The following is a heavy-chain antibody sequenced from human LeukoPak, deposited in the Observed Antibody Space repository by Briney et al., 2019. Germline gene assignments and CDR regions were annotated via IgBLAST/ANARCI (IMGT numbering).Heavy chain of an antibody. CDR3: AISSSYNYFDY. CDR2: ISRGSTTI. CDR1: GFSFSSYN. J-gene: IGHJ4*02. Sequence: PGGSLRLSCTASGFSFSSYNINWVRQAPGKGLEWVSYISRGSTTIYYADSLKGRFTISRDNAKNSLYLEMNSLRAEDTAVHYCAISSSYNYFDYWGQGTLVTVSS. V-gene: IGHV3-48*01. D-gene: IGHD2-15*01.